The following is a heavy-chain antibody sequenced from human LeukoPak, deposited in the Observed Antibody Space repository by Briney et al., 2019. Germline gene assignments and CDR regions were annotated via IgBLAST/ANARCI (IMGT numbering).Heavy chain of an antibody. V-gene: IGHV3-53*01. Sequence: GGSLRLSCAASGFTVSSNYMSWVRQAPGKGLEWVSVIYRGGITDYADSVKGRFTISRDNSKNTLYLQMNSLRAEDTAVYYCARASSSWTPFDYWGQGTLVTVSS. D-gene: IGHD6-13*01. CDR2: IYRGGIT. J-gene: IGHJ4*02. CDR1: GFTVSSNY. CDR3: ARASSSWTPFDY.